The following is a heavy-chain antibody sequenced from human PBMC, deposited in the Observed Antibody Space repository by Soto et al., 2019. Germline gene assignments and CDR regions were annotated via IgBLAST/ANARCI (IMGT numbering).Heavy chain of an antibody. V-gene: IGHV3-7*01. D-gene: IGHD6-13*01. CDR1: GFTFRDYW. Sequence: PGGSLRLSCAASGFTFRDYWMTWVRQAPGKGLEWVANIKQDGSGKYYVDSVKGRFTISRDNAKNSLYLQMNSLRAEDTAVYYCARDPRRSWYYYYYYMDVWGKGTTVTVSS. CDR2: IKQDGSGK. CDR3: ARDPRRSWYYYYYYMDV. J-gene: IGHJ6*03.